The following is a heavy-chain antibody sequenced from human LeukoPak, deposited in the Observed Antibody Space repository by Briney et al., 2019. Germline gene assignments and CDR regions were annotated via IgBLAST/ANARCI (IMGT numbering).Heavy chain of an antibody. J-gene: IGHJ4*02. CDR1: GYTFTGYY. CDR3: ARSVVVVAATGGPMGY. Sequence: ASVKVSCKASGYTFTGYYMHWVRQAPGQGLEWMGWINPNSGGTNYAQKFQGRVTMTRDTSISTDYMELSRLRSDDTAVYYCARSVVVVAATGGPMGYWGQGTLVTVSS. D-gene: IGHD2-15*01. V-gene: IGHV1-2*02. CDR2: INPNSGGT.